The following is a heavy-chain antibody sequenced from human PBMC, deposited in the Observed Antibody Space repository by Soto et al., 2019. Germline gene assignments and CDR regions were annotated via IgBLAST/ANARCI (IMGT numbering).Heavy chain of an antibody. J-gene: IGHJ3*02. CDR2: INAGNGNT. V-gene: IGHV1-3*05. Sequence: QVQLVQSGAEEKKPGASVKVSCKASGYTFTSYAMHWVRQAPGQRLEWMGWINAGNGNTKYSQKFQGRVTITRDTSASTAYMELSSLRSEDTAVYYCARAVMWIQAFDIWGQGTMVTLSS. D-gene: IGHD5-18*01. CDR3: ARAVMWIQAFDI. CDR1: GYTFTSYA.